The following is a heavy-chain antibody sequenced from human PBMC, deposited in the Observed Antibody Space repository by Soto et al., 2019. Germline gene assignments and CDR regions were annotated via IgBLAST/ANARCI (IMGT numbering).Heavy chain of an antibody. CDR3: ARERIAARPSPKYYYYYYGMDV. Sequence: ASVKVSCKASGYTFTGYYMHWVRQAPGQGLEWMGWINPNSGGTNYAQKFQGWVTMTRDTSISTAYMELSRLRSDDTAVYYCARERIAARPSPKYYYYYYGMDVWGQGTTVTVSS. J-gene: IGHJ6*02. CDR1: GYTFTGYY. D-gene: IGHD6-6*01. CDR2: INPNSGGT. V-gene: IGHV1-2*04.